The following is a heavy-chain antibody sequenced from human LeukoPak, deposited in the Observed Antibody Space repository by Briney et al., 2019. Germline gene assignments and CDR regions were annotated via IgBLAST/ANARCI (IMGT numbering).Heavy chain of an antibody. J-gene: IGHJ4*02. D-gene: IGHD5-12*01. Sequence: GGSLRLSCAASGFTFSSYEMNWVRQAPGKGLEWVSYISSSGSTIYYADSVKGRFTISRDNAKNSLYLQMNSLRAEDTAVYYCAKEWLRRTADFAYWGQGTLVTVSS. CDR1: GFTFSSYE. CDR3: AKEWLRRTADFAY. V-gene: IGHV3-48*03. CDR2: ISSSGSTI.